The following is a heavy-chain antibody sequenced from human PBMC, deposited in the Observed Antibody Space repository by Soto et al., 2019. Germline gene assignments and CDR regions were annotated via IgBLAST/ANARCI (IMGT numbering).Heavy chain of an antibody. CDR3: ARTDNGSCGSCYVLGAFYI. D-gene: IGHD2-15*01. CDR2: IYYSGST. CDR1: GGSISSSSYY. Sequence: SETLSLTCTVSGGSISSSSYYWGWIRQPPGKGLEWIGSIYYSGSTYYNPSLKSRVTISVDTSKNQFSLKLSSVTAADTAVYYCARTDNGSCGSCYVLGAFYIWGKGTMVTVSS. V-gene: IGHV4-39*01. J-gene: IGHJ3*02.